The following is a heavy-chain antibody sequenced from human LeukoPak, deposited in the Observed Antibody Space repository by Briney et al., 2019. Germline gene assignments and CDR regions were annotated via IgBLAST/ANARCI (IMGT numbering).Heavy chain of an antibody. CDR2: IYPGDLRV. Sequence: GESLKISCQGFGYSFTSYWIGWGRQMPGKGMEWMGVIYPGDLRVRYNPSFQGQVTISVDKSINTAYLQWVSLRASDSAMYYCACRDLTSSWSFPWGQGTLVTVSS. CDR1: GYSFTSYW. CDR3: ACRDLTSSWSFP. D-gene: IGHD2-2*01. J-gene: IGHJ5*02. V-gene: IGHV5-51*01.